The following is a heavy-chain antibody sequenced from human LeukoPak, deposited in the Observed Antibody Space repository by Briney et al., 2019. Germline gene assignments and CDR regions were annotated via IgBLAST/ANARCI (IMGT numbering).Heavy chain of an antibody. CDR2: IWYDGSNK. J-gene: IGHJ3*02. V-gene: IGHV3-30*02. CDR1: GFTFSSYG. CDR3: AKDLGSWAFRDAFDI. D-gene: IGHD6-13*01. Sequence: GGSLRLSCAASGFTFSSYGMHWVRQAPGKGLEWVAVIWYDGSNKYYADSVKGRFTIFRDNSKNTLYLQMNSLRAEDTAVYYCAKDLGSWAFRDAFDIWGQGTMVTVSS.